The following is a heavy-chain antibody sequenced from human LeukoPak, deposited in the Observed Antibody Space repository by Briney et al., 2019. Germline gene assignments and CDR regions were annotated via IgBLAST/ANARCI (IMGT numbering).Heavy chain of an antibody. Sequence: SETLSLTCSVSGASISSYYWSWIRQPPGKGLEWIGEINHSGSTNYNPSLKSRVTISVDTSKNQFSLKLSSVTAADTAVYYCARVTIVVVPAAIAGYFDYWGQGTLVTVSS. D-gene: IGHD2-2*02. V-gene: IGHV4-34*01. CDR1: GASISSYY. CDR2: INHSGST. CDR3: ARVTIVVVPAAIAGYFDY. J-gene: IGHJ4*02.